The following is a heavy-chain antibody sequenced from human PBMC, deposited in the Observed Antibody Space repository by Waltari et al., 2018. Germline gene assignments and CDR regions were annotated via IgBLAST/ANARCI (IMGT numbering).Heavy chain of an antibody. D-gene: IGHD2-2*01. J-gene: IGHJ6*02. CDR3: ARPVVPAAIAGMDV. V-gene: IGHV3-7*01. CDR2: IKQDGSEK. CDR1: GLTFSSYW. Sequence: EVQLVESGGGLVQPGGSLRLSCAASGLTFSSYWMRWVSQAPGKGLEWVANIKQDGSEKYYVDSVKGRFTISRDNAKNSLYLQMNSLRAEDTAVYYCARPVVPAAIAGMDVWGQGTTVTVSS.